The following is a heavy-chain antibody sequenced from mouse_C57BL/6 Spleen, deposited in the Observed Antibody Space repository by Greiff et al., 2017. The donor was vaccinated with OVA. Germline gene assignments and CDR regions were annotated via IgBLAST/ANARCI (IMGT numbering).Heavy chain of an antibody. D-gene: IGHD2-1*01. V-gene: IGHV1-18*01. Sequence: EVQLQQSGPELVKPGASVKIPCKASGYTFTDYNMDWVKQSHGKSLEWIGDINPNNGGTIYNQKFKGKATLTVDKSSSTAYMELRSLTSEDTAVYYCARSDYGNLVDYWGQGTSVTVSS. J-gene: IGHJ4*01. CDR1: GYTFTDYN. CDR2: INPNNGGT. CDR3: ARSDYGNLVDY.